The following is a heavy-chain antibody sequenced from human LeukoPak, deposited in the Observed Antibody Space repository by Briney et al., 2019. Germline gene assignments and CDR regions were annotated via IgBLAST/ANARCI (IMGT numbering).Heavy chain of an antibody. V-gene: IGHV4-59*08. D-gene: IGHD5-24*01. CDR1: GGSISSYY. J-gene: IGHJ4*02. CDR3: ARRREEMATRGYYFDY. CDR2: IYYSGST. Sequence: SETLSLTCTVSGGSISSYYWSWIRRPPGKGLEWIGYIYYSGSTNYNPSLKSRVTISVDTSKNQFSLKLSSVTAADTAVYYCARRREEMATRGYYFDYWGQGTLVTVSS.